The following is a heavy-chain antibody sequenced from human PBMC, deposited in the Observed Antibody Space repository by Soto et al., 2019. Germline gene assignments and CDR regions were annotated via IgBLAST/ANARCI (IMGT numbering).Heavy chain of an antibody. D-gene: IGHD1-26*01. CDR2: IYSGGST. CDR1: GFTVSSNY. V-gene: IGHV3-53*02. J-gene: IGHJ3*02. Sequence: EVQLVETGGGLIQPGGSLRLSCAASGFTVSSNYMSWVRQAPGKGLEWFSVIYSGGSTYYADSVKGRFTISRDNSKNTLYLQMNSLRAEDTAVYYCARELPSSFAFDIWGQGTMVTVSS. CDR3: ARELPSSFAFDI.